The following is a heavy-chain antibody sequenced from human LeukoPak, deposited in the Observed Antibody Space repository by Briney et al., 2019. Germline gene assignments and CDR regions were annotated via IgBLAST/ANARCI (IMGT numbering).Heavy chain of an antibody. CDR3: ARAGDYYYGSGSYLYFDY. V-gene: IGHV1-2*02. CDR1: GYTFTGYY. D-gene: IGHD3-10*01. CDR2: INPNSGGT. J-gene: IGHJ4*02. Sequence: RASVKVSCKASGYTFTGYYMHWVRQAPGQGLEWMGWINPNSGGTNYAQKFQGRVTMTRDTSISTAHMELSRLRSDDTAVYYCARAGDYYYGSGSYLYFDYWGQGTLVTVSS.